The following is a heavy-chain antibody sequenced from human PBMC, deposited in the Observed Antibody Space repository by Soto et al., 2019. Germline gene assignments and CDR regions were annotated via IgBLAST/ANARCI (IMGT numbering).Heavy chain of an antibody. CDR1: GFSLISSGVG. D-gene: IGHD2-15*01. J-gene: IGHJ6*02. CDR3: AHKGGRGAAMDV. CDR2: LYWDGNK. Sequence: QITLKESGPTLVKPTQTLTVTCTFSGFSLISSGVGVGWIRQPPGKALEWLALLYWDGNKRYSSLLKSRLTITKDTTENQVVLTLTNMDPMDTATYYCAHKGGRGAAMDVWGQGTTVTVSS. V-gene: IGHV2-5*02.